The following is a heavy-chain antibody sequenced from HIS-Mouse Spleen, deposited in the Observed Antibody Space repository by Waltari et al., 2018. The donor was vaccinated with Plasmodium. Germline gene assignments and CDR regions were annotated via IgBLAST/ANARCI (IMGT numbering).Heavy chain of an antibody. CDR3: AREVNSGTFDY. Sequence: QVQLQESGPGLVKPSETLSLTCTVSGGSISSYYWNWIRQPPGKGLEWIGYIYSSGSTNYNPSLKSRVTISVDTSKNQFSLKLSSVTAADTAVYYCAREVNSGTFDYWGQGTLVTVSS. D-gene: IGHD1-26*01. J-gene: IGHJ4*02. V-gene: IGHV4-59*01. CDR2: IYSSGST. CDR1: GGSISSYY.